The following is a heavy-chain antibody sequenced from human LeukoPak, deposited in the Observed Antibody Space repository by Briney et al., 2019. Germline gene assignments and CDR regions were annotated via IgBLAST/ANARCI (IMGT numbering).Heavy chain of an antibody. CDR2: IWYDGSNK. CDR3: ARDLVGLCDY. Sequence: GRSLRLSCAASGFTFSSYGMHWVRQAPGKGLEWVAFIWYDGSNKYYADSVKGRFTISRDNSKNTLYLQMNSLRAEDTAVYYCARDLVGLCDYWGQGTLVTVSS. D-gene: IGHD2-8*02. CDR1: GFTFSSYG. V-gene: IGHV3-33*01. J-gene: IGHJ4*02.